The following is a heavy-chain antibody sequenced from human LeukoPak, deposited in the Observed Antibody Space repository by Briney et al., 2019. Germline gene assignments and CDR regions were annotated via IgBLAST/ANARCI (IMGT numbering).Heavy chain of an antibody. V-gene: IGHV3-21*01. CDR1: GFTFSSYS. J-gene: IGHJ4*02. CDR2: IGSSSSYI. CDR3: ATPIAAAVADY. D-gene: IGHD6-13*01. Sequence: GGSLRLSCAASGFTFSSYSMNWVRQATGKGLEWVSSIGSSSSYIYYADSVKGRFTISRDNAKNSLYLQVNSLRAEDTAVYYCATPIAAAVADYWGQGTLVTVSS.